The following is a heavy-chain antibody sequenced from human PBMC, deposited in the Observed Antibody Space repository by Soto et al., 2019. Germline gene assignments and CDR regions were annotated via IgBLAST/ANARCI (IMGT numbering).Heavy chain of an antibody. J-gene: IGHJ4*02. CDR1: GFTFSGHD. CDR2: IGSAGDT. Sequence: EVQMVESGGGLVQPGGSLRLSCAASGFTFSGHDMHWVRQATGKGLEWVSGIGSAGDTYYPDSVKGRFTVSRENAKNSLYLQMNSLRVEDTAVYYCARASAGLDYWSQGALVTVSS. CDR3: ARASAGLDY. D-gene: IGHD1-1*01. V-gene: IGHV3-13*01.